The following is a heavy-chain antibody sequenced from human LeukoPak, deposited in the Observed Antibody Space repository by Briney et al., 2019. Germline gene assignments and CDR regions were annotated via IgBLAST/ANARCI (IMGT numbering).Heavy chain of an antibody. Sequence: SSETLSLTCTVSGGSISSGDYYWSWIRQPPGKGPEWIGYIYYSGSTYYNPSLKSRVTISVDTSKNQFSLKLSSVTAADTAVYYCARDSGADAFDIWGQGTMVTVSS. CDR2: IYYSGST. V-gene: IGHV4-30-4*01. CDR1: GGSISSGDYY. D-gene: IGHD1-26*01. CDR3: ARDSGADAFDI. J-gene: IGHJ3*02.